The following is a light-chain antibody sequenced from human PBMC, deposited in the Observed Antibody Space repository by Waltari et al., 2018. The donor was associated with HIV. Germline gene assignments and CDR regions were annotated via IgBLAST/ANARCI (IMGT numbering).Light chain of an antibody. CDR1: EDINNF. CDR2: APS. V-gene: IGKV1-33*01. CDR3: QQYVSLPLT. Sequence: DMQMTQSPSSLSASVGDRVTITCQATEDINNFLNWNQKKPGKPPKLLIYAPSDLDTGVPSRFSGSRSGTDFTLNIAGLQPEDFATYYCQQYVSLPLTFGGGTRVEL. J-gene: IGKJ4*01.